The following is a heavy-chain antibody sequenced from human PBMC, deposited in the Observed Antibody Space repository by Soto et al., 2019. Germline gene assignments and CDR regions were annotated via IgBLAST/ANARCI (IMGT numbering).Heavy chain of an antibody. CDR3: ARGGYNWNKSTVYYYYGMDV. D-gene: IGHD1-20*01. V-gene: IGHV1-2*02. CDR1: GYTFTVYS. Sequence: ASVKVSCKASGYTFTVYSMHWVRQAPGRGLEWMGWINPNSGGTNYAQKFQGRVTMTRDTSISTAYMELSRLRSDDTAVYYCARGGYNWNKSTVYYYYGMDVWGQGTTVTVSS. CDR2: INPNSGGT. J-gene: IGHJ6*02.